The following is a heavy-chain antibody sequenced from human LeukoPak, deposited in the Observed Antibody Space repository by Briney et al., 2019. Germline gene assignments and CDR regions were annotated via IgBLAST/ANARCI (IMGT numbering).Heavy chain of an antibody. V-gene: IGHV5-51*01. CDR3: ARVVPAAIPRPWFDP. CDR2: IYPGDSDT. D-gene: IGHD2-2*02. CDR1: GYSFTSYW. Sequence: GESLKISFKGSGYSFTSYWIGWVRQMPGKGLEWMGIIYPGDSDTRYSPSFQGQVTISADKSISTAYLQWSSLKASDTAMYYCARVVPAAIPRPWFDPWGQGTLVTVSS. J-gene: IGHJ5*02.